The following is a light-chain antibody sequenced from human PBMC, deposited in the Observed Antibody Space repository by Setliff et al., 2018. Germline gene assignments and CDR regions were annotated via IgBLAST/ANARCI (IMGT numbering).Light chain of an antibody. Sequence: QSALAQPASVSGSPGQSITISCSGTSSDVGSYDLVSWYQQHPGKAPKLIIYAVSDRPSGVSNRFSGSKSGNTASLTISGLQTEDEADYYCNAYTSGTTYVFGTGTKVHRP. V-gene: IGLV2-14*03. CDR1: SSDVGSYDL. J-gene: IGLJ1*01. CDR2: AVS. CDR3: NAYTSGTTYV.